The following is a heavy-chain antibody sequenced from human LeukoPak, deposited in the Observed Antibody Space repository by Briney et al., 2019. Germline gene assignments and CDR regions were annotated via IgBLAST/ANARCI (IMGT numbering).Heavy chain of an antibody. CDR1: GGTFSSYA. CDR2: IIPIFGTA. V-gene: IGHV1-69*13. D-gene: IGHD2-2*01. Sequence: ASVKVSCKASGGTFSSYAISWVRQAPGQGLEWMGGIIPIFGTANYAQKFQGRVTITADESTSTAYMELSSLRSEDTAVYYCARGLNIVVVPAAHYYYYYGMDVWGQGTTVTVSS. CDR3: ARGLNIVVVPAAHYYYYYGMDV. J-gene: IGHJ6*02.